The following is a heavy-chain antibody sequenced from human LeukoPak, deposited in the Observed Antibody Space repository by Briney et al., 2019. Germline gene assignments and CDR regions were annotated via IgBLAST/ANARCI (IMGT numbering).Heavy chain of an antibody. D-gene: IGHD1-7*01. V-gene: IGHV6-1*01. CDR3: ARGNWNYGLQFVSTIDY. CDR2: TYYRSKWYN. Sequence: SQTLSLTCAISVDSVSSNSAAWNWIRQSPSRGLEWLGRTYYRSKWYNDYAVSVKSRITINPDTSKNQFSLQLNSVTPEDTAVYYCARGNWNYGLQFVSTIDYWGQGTLVTVSS. CDR1: VDSVSSNSAA. J-gene: IGHJ4*02.